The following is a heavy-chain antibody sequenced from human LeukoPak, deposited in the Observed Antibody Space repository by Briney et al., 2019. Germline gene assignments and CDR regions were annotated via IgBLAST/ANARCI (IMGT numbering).Heavy chain of an antibody. Sequence: PGGSLRLSCAASGFTVSSNYMSWVRQAPGKGLEWVSVIYSGGSTYYADSVKGRFTISRDNSKNTLYLQMNSLRAEDTAVYYCARIRRSPNWFDPWGQGTLVTVSS. CDR1: GFTVSSNY. CDR3: ARIRRSPNWFDP. CDR2: IYSGGST. J-gene: IGHJ5*02. V-gene: IGHV3-66*01.